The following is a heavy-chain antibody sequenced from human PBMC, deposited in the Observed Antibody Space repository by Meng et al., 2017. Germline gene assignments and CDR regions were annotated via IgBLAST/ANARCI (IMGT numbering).Heavy chain of an antibody. Sequence: GESLKISCAASGFTFSSYGMHWVRQAPGKGLEWVAVIWYDGSNKYYADSVKGRFTISRDNSKNTLYLQMNSLRAEDTAVYYCARMGSMVRGVPRHDAFDIWGQGKMV. J-gene: IGHJ3*02. CDR3: ARMGSMVRGVPRHDAFDI. CDR1: GFTFSSYG. V-gene: IGHV3-33*01. D-gene: IGHD3-10*01. CDR2: IWYDGSNK.